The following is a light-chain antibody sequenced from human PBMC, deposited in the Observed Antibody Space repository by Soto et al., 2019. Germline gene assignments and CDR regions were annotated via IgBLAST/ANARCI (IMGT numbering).Light chain of an antibody. J-gene: IGKJ5*01. CDR2: GAS. CDR3: PHYNYWYT. V-gene: IGKV3-15*01. CDR1: QSISSN. Sequence: EIVMTQSPATMSVSPGERATLSCRASQSISSNLAWYQQKPGQAPRLLIYGASTRATGIPARFSGSGSGTEFTLTISSLQSEDFAVYYCPHYNYWYTFGQGTRLQIK.